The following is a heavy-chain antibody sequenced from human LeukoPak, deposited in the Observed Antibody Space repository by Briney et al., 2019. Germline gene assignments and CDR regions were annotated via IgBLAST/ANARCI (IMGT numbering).Heavy chain of an antibody. CDR1: GFTFSRYW. CDR2: INRAGTTT. D-gene: IGHD2-15*01. CDR3: AGVSGTSDCGIDY. V-gene: IGHV3-74*01. J-gene: IGHJ4*02. Sequence: PGGSLRLSCVASGFTFSRYWMHWVRQAPGKGLVWVSRINRAGTTTNYAGSVKGRFTISRDNAKNTLYLQMNSLSVEDTAVYYCAGVSGTSDCGIDYWGQGTLVTVSS.